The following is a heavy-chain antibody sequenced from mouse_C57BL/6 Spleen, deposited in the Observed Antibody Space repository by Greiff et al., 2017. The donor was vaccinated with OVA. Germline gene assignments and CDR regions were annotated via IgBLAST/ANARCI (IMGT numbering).Heavy chain of an antibody. Sequence: VQLQQSGAELVKPGASVKLSCKASGYTFTEYTIHWVKQRSGQGLEWIGWVYPGSGSIKYNEKFKDKATLTADKSSSTVYMEISRLTSEDSAVYFCARDEEDYSNPYAMDYWGQGTSVTVSS. CDR3: ARDEEDYSNPYAMDY. CDR1: GYTFTEYT. CDR2: VYPGSGSI. V-gene: IGHV1-62-2*01. J-gene: IGHJ4*01. D-gene: IGHD2-5*01.